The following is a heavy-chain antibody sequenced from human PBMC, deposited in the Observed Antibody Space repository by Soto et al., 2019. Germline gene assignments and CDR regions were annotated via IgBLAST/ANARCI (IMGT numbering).Heavy chain of an antibody. J-gene: IGHJ3*01. CDR2: IWYDGSNK. V-gene: IGHV3-33*01. CDR1: VFTFSGYG. D-gene: IGHD6-19*01. Sequence: GGSLRRSCTASVFTFSGYGMHWVRQAPGKGLEWVAVIWYDGSNKYYADSVKGRFTISRDNSNNTLYLQMNSLRAEDTAIYSCVREGSGWYSRGSFDFGGRGTMVTVS. CDR3: VREGSGWYSRGSFDF.